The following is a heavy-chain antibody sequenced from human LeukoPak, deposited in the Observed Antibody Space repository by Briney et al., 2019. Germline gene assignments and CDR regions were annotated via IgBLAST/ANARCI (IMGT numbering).Heavy chain of an antibody. V-gene: IGHV4-59*01. CDR1: GGSISSYY. Sequence: PSETLSLTCTVSGGSISSYYWSWIRQPPGKGLEWIGYIYYSGSTNYNPSLKSQVTISVDTSKNQFSLKLSSMTAADTAVYYCARVRSSSSSKYYYYYGMDVWGQGTTVTVSS. D-gene: IGHD6-6*01. J-gene: IGHJ6*02. CDR2: IYYSGST. CDR3: ARVRSSSSSKYYYYYGMDV.